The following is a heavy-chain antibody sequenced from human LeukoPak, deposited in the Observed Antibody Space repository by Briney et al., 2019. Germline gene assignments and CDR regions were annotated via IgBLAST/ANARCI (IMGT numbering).Heavy chain of an antibody. D-gene: IGHD2-15*01. Sequence: SETLSLTCAVYGGSFSGYYWSWIRQPPGKGLEWIGEINHSGSTNYNPSLKSRVTISVDTSKNQFSLKLSSVTAADTAVYYCARVFVGVVAAIDAFDIWGKGTMVTVSS. CDR2: INHSGST. CDR3: ARVFVGVVAAIDAFDI. V-gene: IGHV4-34*01. CDR1: GGSFSGYY. J-gene: IGHJ3*02.